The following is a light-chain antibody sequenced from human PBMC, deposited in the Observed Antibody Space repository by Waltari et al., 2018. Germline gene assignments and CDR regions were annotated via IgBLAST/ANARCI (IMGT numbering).Light chain of an antibody. CDR1: QSVSRA. J-gene: IGKJ1*01. CDR2: GAS. Sequence: EIVLTQSPGTLSLSPGERATLPCRASQSVSRALAWYQQNPGQAPRLLIYGASNRATGIPDRFSGSWSGTDFSLIISRLEPEDFAVYYCQHYVSLPVTFGQGTKVEIK. CDR3: QHYVSLPVT. V-gene: IGKV3-20*01.